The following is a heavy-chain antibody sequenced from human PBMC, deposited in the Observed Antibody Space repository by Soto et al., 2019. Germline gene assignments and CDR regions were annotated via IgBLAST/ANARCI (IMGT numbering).Heavy chain of an antibody. V-gene: IGHV3-48*02. CDR3: ARDLQGYSSAWYSQNFDY. Sequence: GGSLRLSCAASGFTFSGYSMNWVRQAPGKGLEWVSYISSSSSTIYYADSVKGRFTISRDNAKNSLFLQMNSLRDEDTAVYYCARDLQGYSSAWYSQNFDYWGQGTLVTVSS. CDR2: ISSSSSTI. D-gene: IGHD6-19*01. CDR1: GFTFSGYS. J-gene: IGHJ4*02.